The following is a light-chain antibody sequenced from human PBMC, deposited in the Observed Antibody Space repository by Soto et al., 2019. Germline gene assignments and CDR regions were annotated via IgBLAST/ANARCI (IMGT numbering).Light chain of an antibody. CDR1: SSDVGSYNL. V-gene: IGLV2-23*02. Sequence: QLVLTQPASVSGSPGQSITISCTGTSSDVGSYNLVSRYQQHPGKAPKLMIYEVSKRPSGVSNRFSGSKSGNTASLTISGLQAEDEADYYCCSYAGSSTPWVFGGGTKLTVL. J-gene: IGLJ3*02. CDR2: EVS. CDR3: CSYAGSSTPWV.